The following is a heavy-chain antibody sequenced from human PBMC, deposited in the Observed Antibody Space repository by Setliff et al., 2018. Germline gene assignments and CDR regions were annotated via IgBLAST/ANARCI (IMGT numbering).Heavy chain of an antibody. Sequence: ASVKVSCKTSGYSFTSHYIHWVRQAPGQGLEWMGIINPGGVTSSSTQKFEGRVTMTRDTSTSTAYMELRSLRSDDTAVYYCARAGTGYYDFWSGYYWNWFDPWGQGTLVTVS. CDR3: ARAGTGYYDFWSGYYWNWFDP. J-gene: IGHJ5*02. D-gene: IGHD3-3*01. CDR1: GYSFTSHY. V-gene: IGHV1-46*01. CDR2: INPGGVTS.